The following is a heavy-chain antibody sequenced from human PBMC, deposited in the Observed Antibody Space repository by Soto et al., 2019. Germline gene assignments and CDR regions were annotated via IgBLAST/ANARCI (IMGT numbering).Heavy chain of an antibody. Sequence: ASVKVSCKASGYTFTSYDINWVRQATGQGXEWMGWMNPNSGNTGYAQKFQGRVTMTRNTSISTAYMELSSLRSEDTAVYYCARVYPIDVSGYITLYYYYYGMDVWGQGTTVTVSS. V-gene: IGHV1-8*01. CDR1: GYTFTSYD. CDR2: MNPNSGNT. D-gene: IGHD3-22*01. J-gene: IGHJ6*02. CDR3: ARVYPIDVSGYITLYYYYYGMDV.